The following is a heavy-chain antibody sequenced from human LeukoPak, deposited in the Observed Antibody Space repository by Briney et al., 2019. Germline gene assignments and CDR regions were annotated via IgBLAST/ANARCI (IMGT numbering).Heavy chain of an antibody. Sequence: ASVKVSCKASGYTFTSYYMHWVRQAPGQGLEWMGWISAYNGNTKHAQKVQGRVTMTTDTSTSTVYMELRSLRFDDTAVYYCARGLPPRRNSDSSGYYSYYFDYWGQGSLVTVSS. CDR3: ARGLPPRRNSDSSGYYSYYFDY. CDR1: GYTFTSYY. D-gene: IGHD3-22*01. J-gene: IGHJ4*02. V-gene: IGHV1-18*04. CDR2: ISAYNGNT.